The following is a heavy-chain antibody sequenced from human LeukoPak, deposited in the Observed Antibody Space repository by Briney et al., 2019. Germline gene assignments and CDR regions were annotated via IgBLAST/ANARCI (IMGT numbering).Heavy chain of an antibody. J-gene: IGHJ4*02. D-gene: IGHD3-22*01. V-gene: IGHV3-21*01. Sequence: GGSLRLSCAASGFTFSSYSMNWVRQAPGKGLEWVSSISSSSSYIYYADSVKGRFTISRDNAKNSLHLQMNSLRAKDTAVYYCAKNYYDSSGLFDYWGQGTLVIVSS. CDR1: GFTFSSYS. CDR3: AKNYYDSSGLFDY. CDR2: ISSSSSYI.